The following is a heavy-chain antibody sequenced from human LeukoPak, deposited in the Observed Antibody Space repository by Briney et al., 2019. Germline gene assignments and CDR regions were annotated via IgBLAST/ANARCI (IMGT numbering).Heavy chain of an antibody. Sequence: SETLSLTCAVSGGSISSGGYSWSWIRQPPGKGLEWIGYIYHSGSTYYNPSLKSRVTISVDRSKNQFSLKLSSVTAADTAVYYCARVRTINWFDPWGQGTLVTVPS. D-gene: IGHD4/OR15-4a*01. CDR1: GGSISSGGYS. CDR3: ARVRTINWFDP. V-gene: IGHV4-30-2*01. CDR2: IYHSGST. J-gene: IGHJ5*02.